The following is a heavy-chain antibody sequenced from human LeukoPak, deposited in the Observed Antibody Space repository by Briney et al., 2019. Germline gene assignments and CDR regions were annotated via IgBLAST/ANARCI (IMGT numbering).Heavy chain of an antibody. J-gene: IGHJ1*01. CDR2: ISTDNGDT. CDR3: ARRGGIAAAGTGYFQH. V-gene: IGHV1-18*01. Sequence: ASVKVSCKSSGYTFTTYGITWVRQAPGQGLEWMGWISTDNGDTNYAQKLQGRVTMTTDTSTSTAYMELRSLRSEDTAVYYCARRGGIAAAGTGYFQHWGQGTLVIVSS. D-gene: IGHD6-13*01. CDR1: GYTFTTYG.